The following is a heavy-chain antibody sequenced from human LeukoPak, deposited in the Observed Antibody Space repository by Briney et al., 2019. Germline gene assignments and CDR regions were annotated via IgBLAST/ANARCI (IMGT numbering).Heavy chain of an antibody. D-gene: IGHD1-26*01. CDR1: AFSLNAYN. CDR2: ISYTGTYI. CDR3: VRDRGTYRPIDY. V-gene: IGHV3-21*04. Sequence: GGSLRLSCAASAFSLNAYNMNWVRQAPGKGLEWVSSISYTGTYIYYADSVKGRFTISRDNAQNSPYLQMNSLRAEDTAIYYCVRDRGTYRPIDYWGQGTLVTVSS. J-gene: IGHJ4*02.